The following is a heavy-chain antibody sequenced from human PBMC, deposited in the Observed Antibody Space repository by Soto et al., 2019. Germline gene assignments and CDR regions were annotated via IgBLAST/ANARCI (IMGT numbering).Heavy chain of an antibody. Sequence: ASVKVSCKASGYTFTSYYMHWVRQAPGQGLEWMGIINPSGGSTSYAQKFQGRVTMTRDTSTSTVYMELSSLRSEDTAVYYCARDSQWTPSYYYGSGSYIGYWGQGNLVTVSS. CDR1: GYTFTSYY. V-gene: IGHV1-46*01. CDR2: INPSGGST. D-gene: IGHD3-10*01. J-gene: IGHJ4*02. CDR3: ARDSQWTPSYYYGSGSYIGY.